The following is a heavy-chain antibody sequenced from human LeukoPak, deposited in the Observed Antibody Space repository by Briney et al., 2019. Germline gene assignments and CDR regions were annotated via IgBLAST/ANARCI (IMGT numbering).Heavy chain of an antibody. J-gene: IGHJ5*02. CDR3: ARDNALRWFDP. CDR1: GGTFSSYA. D-gene: IGHD5/OR15-5a*01. V-gene: IGHV1-69*05. CDR2: IIPIFGTA. Sequence: ASVKVSCKASGGTFSSYAISWVRQAPGQGLEWMGGIIPIFGTANYAQKFQGRVTITTDESTSTAYMELSGLRSEDTAVYYCARDNALRWFDPWGQGTLVTVSS.